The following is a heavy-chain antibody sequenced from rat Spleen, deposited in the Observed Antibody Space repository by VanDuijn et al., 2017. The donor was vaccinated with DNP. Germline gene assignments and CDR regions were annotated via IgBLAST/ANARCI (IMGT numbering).Heavy chain of an antibody. D-gene: IGHD1-4*01. CDR3: ARSRLPGYYPFAC. V-gene: IGHV5-29*01. J-gene: IGHJ3*01. CDR1: GFTFSDYY. CDR2: ITKTGDST. Sequence: EVLLVESDGGLVQPGRSLKLSCAVSGFTFSDYYMAWVRQAPAKGLEWVATITKTGDSTYYSDSVKGRFSISRDDAKSSLYLQMNSLKSEDTATYYCARSRLPGYYPFACWGQGTLVTVSS.